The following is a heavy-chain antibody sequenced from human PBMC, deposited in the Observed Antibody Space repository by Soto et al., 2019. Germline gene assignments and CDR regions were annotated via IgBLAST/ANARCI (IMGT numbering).Heavy chain of an antibody. J-gene: IGHJ5*02. CDR2: IIPIFGTE. V-gene: IGHV1-69*01. Sequence: QVQLVQSGAEVEKPGSSVKVSCKASGGTFSSYAISWVRQAPGQGVEWMGGIIPIFGTENYAQKFQGRVTITADEDTLTGYIDLISVRSADTAVYHCARDSIAAAGRASWFYPSGERTLVTVSS. D-gene: IGHD6-13*01. CDR3: ARDSIAAAGRASWFYP. CDR1: GGTFSSYA.